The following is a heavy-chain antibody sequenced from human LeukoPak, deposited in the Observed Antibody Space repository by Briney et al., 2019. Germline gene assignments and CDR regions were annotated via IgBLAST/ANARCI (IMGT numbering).Heavy chain of an antibody. CDR3: ARDRREVLWFGDSAHNAFHYYYMDV. D-gene: IGHD3-10*01. CDR2: IIPIFGTA. J-gene: IGHJ6*03. CDR1: GGTFSSYA. V-gene: IGHV1-69*05. Sequence: SSVKVSCKASGGTFSSYAISWVRQAPGQGLEWMGRIIPIFGTANYAQKFQGRVTITTDESTSTAYMELSSLRSEDTAVYYCARDRREVLWFGDSAHNAFHYYYMDVWGKGTTVTVSS.